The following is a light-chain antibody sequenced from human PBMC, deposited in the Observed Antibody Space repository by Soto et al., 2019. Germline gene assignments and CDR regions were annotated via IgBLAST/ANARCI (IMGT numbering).Light chain of an antibody. CDR1: SSDVGGYDY. J-gene: IGLJ1*01. CDR3: CSFAGDPYF. Sequence: QSVLTQPLSVSASPGQSVAISCTGTSSDVGGYDYVSWYQQHPGKAPKLMIYDVHKRPSGVPDRFSGSKSGNPASLTISGLQAEEEADYYCCSFAGDPYFLGTGTKFTV. CDR2: DVH. V-gene: IGLV2-11*01.